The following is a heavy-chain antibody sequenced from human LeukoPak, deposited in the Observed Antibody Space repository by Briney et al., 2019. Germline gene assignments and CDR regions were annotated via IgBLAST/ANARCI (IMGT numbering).Heavy chain of an antibody. Sequence: SVKVSCKASGGTFSSYAISWVRQAPGQGLEWMGGIIPIFGTANYAQKFQGRVTFTADESTSTAYMELSSLRSEDTAVYYCARGPVQQWLGPFDYWGQGTLVTVSS. J-gene: IGHJ4*02. D-gene: IGHD6-19*01. V-gene: IGHV1-69*13. CDR3: ARGPVQQWLGPFDY. CDR1: GGTFSSYA. CDR2: IIPIFGTA.